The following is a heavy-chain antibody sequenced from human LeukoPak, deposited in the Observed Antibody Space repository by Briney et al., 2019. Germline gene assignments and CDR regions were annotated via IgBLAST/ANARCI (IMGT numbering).Heavy chain of an antibody. J-gene: IGHJ4*02. CDR2: IWYDGSNK. V-gene: IGHV3-33*01. D-gene: IGHD5/OR15-5a*01. CDR3: ARFYENYYFDY. Sequence: GGSLRLSCAASGFTFSSYGMHWVRPAPGKGLEWVAVIWYDGSNKYYADSVKGRFTISRGNSKNTLYLQMNSLRAEDTAVYYCARFYENYYFDYWGQGTLVTVSS. CDR1: GFTFSSYG.